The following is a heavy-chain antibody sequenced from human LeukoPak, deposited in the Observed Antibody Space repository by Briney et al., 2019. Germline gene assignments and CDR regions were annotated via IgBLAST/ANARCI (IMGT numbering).Heavy chain of an antibody. CDR3: AKDHGSGSDWYFDL. J-gene: IGHJ2*01. CDR1: GFTFSSYS. CDR2: ISSSSSYI. Sequence: PGGSLRLSCAASGFTFSSYSMNWVRQAPGKGLEWVSSISSSSSYIYYADSVKGRFTISRDSAKNSLYLQMNSLRAEDTAVYYCAKDHGSGSDWYFDLWGRGTLVTVSS. D-gene: IGHD1-1*01. V-gene: IGHV3-21*01.